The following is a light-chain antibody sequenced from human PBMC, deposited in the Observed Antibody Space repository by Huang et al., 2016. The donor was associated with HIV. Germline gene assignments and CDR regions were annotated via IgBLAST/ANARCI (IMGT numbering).Light chain of an antibody. CDR2: KAS. V-gene: IGKV1-5*03. J-gene: IGKJ1*01. CDR3: QQYSAYSWT. Sequence: DIQMTQSPSTLSASVGDRVTITCRASQSISTWLAWYKQKPGKAPKLLIYKASNLEDGGPSRFSGSGSGTEFTLTISSLQPDDFATYYCQQYSAYSWTFGQGTKVDIK. CDR1: QSISTW.